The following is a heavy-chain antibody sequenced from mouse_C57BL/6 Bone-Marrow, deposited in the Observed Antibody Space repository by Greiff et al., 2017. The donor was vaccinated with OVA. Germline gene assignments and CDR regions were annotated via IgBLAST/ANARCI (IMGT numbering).Heavy chain of an antibody. CDR2: IWWDDDK. J-gene: IGHJ2*01. D-gene: IGHD1-1*01. Sequence: QVTLKVSGPGILQPSQTLSLTCSFSGFSLSTFGMGVGWIRQPSGKGLEWLAHIWWDDDKYYNPALKSRLTISKDTSKNQVFLKIATVDTADTATYYYARIASTLVTSYYFDYWGQGTTLTVSA. CDR3: ARIASTLVTSYYFDY. V-gene: IGHV8-8*01. CDR1: GFSLSTFGMG.